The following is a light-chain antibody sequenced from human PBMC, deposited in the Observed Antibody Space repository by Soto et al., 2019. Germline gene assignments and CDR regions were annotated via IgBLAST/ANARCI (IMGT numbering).Light chain of an antibody. CDR1: QSIANS. J-gene: IGKJ1*01. CDR2: GAS. V-gene: IGKV3-20*01. Sequence: EIVLTQSPGTLSLSPGERASLSCRASQSIANSLAWYRQKPGQAPGLLVVGASNKATGIRDRFSGSGSGTDFTPTISRLEPEDFGVYHCQQYGGSPRTFGQGTKVDIK. CDR3: QQYGGSPRT.